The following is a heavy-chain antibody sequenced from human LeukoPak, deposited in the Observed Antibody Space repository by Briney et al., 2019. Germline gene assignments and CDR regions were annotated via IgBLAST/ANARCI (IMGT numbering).Heavy chain of an antibody. J-gene: IGHJ4*02. CDR3: TRVGYIDEGIDY. CDR2: IKQDGSKK. CDR1: GFTFSSYA. D-gene: IGHD5-24*01. Sequence: GGSLRLSCAASGFTFSSYAMSWVRQAPGKGLEWVANIKQDGSKKSYVDSVKGRFTISRDNAKNSLYLQMNSLRAEDTAIYYCTRVGYIDEGIDYWGQGTLVTVSS. V-gene: IGHV3-7*04.